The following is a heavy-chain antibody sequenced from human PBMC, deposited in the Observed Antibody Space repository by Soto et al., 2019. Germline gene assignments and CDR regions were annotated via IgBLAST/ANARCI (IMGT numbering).Heavy chain of an antibody. Sequence: ASVKVSCKVSGYTLTELSMHWVRQAPGKGLEWMGGFDPEDGETIYAQKFQGRVTMTEDTATDTAYMELSSLRSEDTAVYYCATRVAYYDFWSGYLNWFDPWGQGTLVTVS. CDR1: GYTLTELS. D-gene: IGHD3-3*01. CDR2: FDPEDGET. V-gene: IGHV1-24*01. CDR3: ATRVAYYDFWSGYLNWFDP. J-gene: IGHJ5*02.